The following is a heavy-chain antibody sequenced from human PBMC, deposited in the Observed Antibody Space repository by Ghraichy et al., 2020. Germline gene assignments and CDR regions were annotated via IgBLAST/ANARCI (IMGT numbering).Heavy chain of an antibody. V-gene: IGHV4-59*01. D-gene: IGHD6-19*01. CDR3: ARVNDLAVAGTATIDY. CDR1: GGSISSYY. J-gene: IGHJ4*02. CDR2: IYYSGST. Sequence: SETLSLTCTVSGGSISSYYWSWIRQPPGKGLEWIGYIYYSGSTNYNPSLKSRVTISVDTSKNQFSLKLSSVTAADTAGYYCARVNDLAVAGTATIDYGGQGTLVTVSS.